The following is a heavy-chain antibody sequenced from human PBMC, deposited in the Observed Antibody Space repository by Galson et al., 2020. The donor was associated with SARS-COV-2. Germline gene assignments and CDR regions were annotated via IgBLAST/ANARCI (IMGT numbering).Heavy chain of an antibody. J-gene: IGHJ6*02. D-gene: IGHD3-3*01. V-gene: IGHV1-46*03. CDR3: ARALITTFGVIISGKDGMDV. CDR1: GYTVTTYY. CDR2: INPSGDIT. Sequence: ASVKVSCKSSGYTVTTYYMHWVRQAPGQVLEWMGIINPSGDITSYAQKFQGRVTMTRDTSTSTVYMELSSLRSEDTAVYYCARALITTFGVIISGKDGMDVWSQGNTGTVFS.